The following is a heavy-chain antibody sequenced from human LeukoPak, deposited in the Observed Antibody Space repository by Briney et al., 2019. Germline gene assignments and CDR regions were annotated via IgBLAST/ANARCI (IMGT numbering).Heavy chain of an antibody. CDR1: GFTLSSYG. J-gene: IGHJ3*02. V-gene: IGHV3-33*01. CDR3: GRTRGYCSSTSCYLDAFDI. D-gene: IGHD2-2*01. Sequence: PGRSLRLSCAASGFTLSSYGMHWVRQAPGKGLEWVAVIWYDGSNKYYADSVKGRFTISRDNSKNTLYLQMNSLRAEDTAMYYCGRTRGYCSSTSCYLDAFDIWGQGTMVTVSS. CDR2: IWYDGSNK.